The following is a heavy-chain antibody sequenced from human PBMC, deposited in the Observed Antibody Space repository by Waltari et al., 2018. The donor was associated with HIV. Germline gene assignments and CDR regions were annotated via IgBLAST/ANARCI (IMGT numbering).Heavy chain of an antibody. CDR3: ARGYAPTAVIRFDP. V-gene: IGHV1-8*01. J-gene: IGHJ5*02. Sequence: QVQLVQSGAEVKNPGTSVKVSCKASGYTFSSSDINWVRQATGQWIEWMGWMNPNSGNTGYAQKFQGRVTMTRNTSITTAYMELSSLRSEDTAVYYCARGYAPTAVIRFDPWGQGTLVTVSS. CDR1: GYTFSSSD. CDR2: MNPNSGNT. D-gene: IGHD4-17*01.